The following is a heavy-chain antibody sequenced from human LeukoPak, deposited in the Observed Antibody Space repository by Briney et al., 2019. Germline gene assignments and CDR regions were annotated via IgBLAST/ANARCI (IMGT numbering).Heavy chain of an antibody. J-gene: IGHJ4*02. Sequence: GGSLRLSCAASGFTFSSYGMHWVRQAPGKGLEWVAVIWYDGSNKYYADSVKGRFTISRDNSKNTLYLQMNSLRAEDMAVYYCARDLSGWYAVVDYWGQGTLVTVSS. CDR1: GFTFSSYG. CDR2: IWYDGSNK. D-gene: IGHD6-19*01. V-gene: IGHV3-33*01. CDR3: ARDLSGWYAVVDY.